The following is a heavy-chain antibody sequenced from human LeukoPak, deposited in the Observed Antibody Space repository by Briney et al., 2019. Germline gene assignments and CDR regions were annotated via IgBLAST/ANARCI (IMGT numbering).Heavy chain of an antibody. D-gene: IGHD6-25*01. Sequence: SETLSLTCTVSGGSISSYYWSWIRQPPGKGLEWIGYSGSANYNPSLKSRVTISVDTSKNQFSLKLSSVTAADTAVYYCVRQRSSNWFDPWGQGTLVTVSS. CDR2: SGSA. V-gene: IGHV4-59*01. CDR1: GGSISSYY. J-gene: IGHJ5*02. CDR3: VRQRSSNWFDP.